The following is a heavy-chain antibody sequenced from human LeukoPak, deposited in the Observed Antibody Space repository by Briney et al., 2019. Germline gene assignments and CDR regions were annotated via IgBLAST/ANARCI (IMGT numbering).Heavy chain of an antibody. V-gene: IGHV3-21*01. CDR3: ARGDYGDRDLDY. CDR2: ISSSSSYI. D-gene: IGHD4-17*01. CDR1: GFTFSSYS. J-gene: IGHJ4*02. Sequence: GGSLRLSCAASGFTFSSYSMNWVRQAPGKGLEWVSSISSSSSYIYYADSVKGRFTISRDNAKNSLYLQMNSLRDEDTAVYYCARGDYGDRDLDYWGQGTLVTVSS.